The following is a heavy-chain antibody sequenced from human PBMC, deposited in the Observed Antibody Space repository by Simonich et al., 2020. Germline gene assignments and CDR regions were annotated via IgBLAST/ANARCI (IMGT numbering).Heavy chain of an antibody. J-gene: IGHJ4*02. CDR3: ARLGVYDSSGYNDY. D-gene: IGHD3-22*01. Sequence: QVQLQQWGAGLLKPSETLSLTCAVYGGSFSVYYWSWIRQPPGKGLEWIGEINHSGNTNSNPTLKSRVTISVDTSKNQFSLKLSSVTAADTAVYYCARLGVYDSSGYNDYWGQGTLVTVSS. CDR2: INHSGNT. CDR1: GGSFSVYY. V-gene: IGHV4-34*01.